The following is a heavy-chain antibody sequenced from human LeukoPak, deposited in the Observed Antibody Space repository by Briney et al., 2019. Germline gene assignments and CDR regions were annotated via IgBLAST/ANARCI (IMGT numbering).Heavy chain of an antibody. Sequence: PSETLSLTCTVSGGSISSYYWSWIRQPAGKGLEWIGRIYTSGSTNYNPSLTSRVTISVDTSKNQFSLKLSSVPAADTAVYYCARDRQWFGELSWFDPWGQGTLVTVSS. CDR1: GGSISSYY. CDR2: IYTSGST. J-gene: IGHJ5*02. CDR3: ARDRQWFGELSWFDP. V-gene: IGHV4-4*07. D-gene: IGHD3-10*01.